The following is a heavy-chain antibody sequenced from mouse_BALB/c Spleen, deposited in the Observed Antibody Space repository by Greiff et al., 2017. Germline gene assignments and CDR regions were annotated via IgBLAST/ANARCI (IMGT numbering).Heavy chain of an antibody. CDR3: TGGERYFDY. CDR2: IDPSDSET. CDR1: GYSFTSYW. Sequence: QVQLQQSGPQLVRPGASVKISCKASGYSFTSYWMHWVKQRPGQGLEWIGMIDPSDSETRLNQKFKDKATLTVDKSSSTAYMQLSSPTSEDSAVYYCTGGERYFDYWGQGTTLTVSS. V-gene: IGHV1S127*01. J-gene: IGHJ2*01.